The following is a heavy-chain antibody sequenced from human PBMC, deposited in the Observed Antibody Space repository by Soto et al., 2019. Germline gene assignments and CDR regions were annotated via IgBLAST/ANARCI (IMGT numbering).Heavy chain of an antibody. CDR3: ARAVWGSSQAFDY. D-gene: IGHD3-16*01. Sequence: ASVKVSCKASGFNFAGYFLHWVRQAPGQGLEWMGWINPKSGATKDAQKFQGRVTMTWDTSISSAYMELDSLRFDDTAVYYCARAVWGSSQAFDYWGQGTRVTVSS. CDR2: INPKSGAT. CDR1: GFNFAGYF. V-gene: IGHV1-2*02. J-gene: IGHJ4*02.